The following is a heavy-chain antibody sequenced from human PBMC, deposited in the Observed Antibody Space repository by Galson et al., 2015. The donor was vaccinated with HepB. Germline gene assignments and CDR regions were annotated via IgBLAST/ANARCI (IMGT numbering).Heavy chain of an antibody. J-gene: IGHJ4*02. D-gene: IGHD3-22*01. V-gene: IGHV6-1*01. CDR3: AREYYYDSSGYYTNFDY. CDR1: GDSVSSNSAA. Sequence: CAISGDSVSSNSAAWNWIRQSPSRGLEWLGRTYYRSKWYNDYAVSVKSRITINPDTSKNQFSLQLNSVTPEDTAVYYCAREYYYDSSGYYTNFDYWGQGTLVTVSS. CDR2: TYYRSKWYN.